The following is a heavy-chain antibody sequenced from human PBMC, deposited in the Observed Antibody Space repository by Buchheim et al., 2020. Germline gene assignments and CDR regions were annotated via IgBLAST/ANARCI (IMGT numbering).Heavy chain of an antibody. J-gene: IGHJ6*02. V-gene: IGHV3-30*18. CDR2: ISYDGSNK. D-gene: IGHD2-2*01. CDR3: AKDGNVVVPDATFNPYYGMDD. Sequence: QVQLVESGGGVVQPGRSLRLSCAASGFTFSSYGMHWVRQAPGKGLEWVAVISYDGSNKYFADSVKGRFTISRDNFKKTLYLQMNSLRAEDTAVYYCAKDGNVVVPDATFNPYYGMDDWGQGTT. CDR1: GFTFSSYG.